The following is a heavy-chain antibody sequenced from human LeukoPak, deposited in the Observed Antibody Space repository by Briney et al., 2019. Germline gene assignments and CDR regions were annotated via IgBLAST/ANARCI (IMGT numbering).Heavy chain of an antibody. D-gene: IGHD3-9*01. Sequence: GGSLRLSCAASGFTFSSYSMNWVRQAPGKGLEWVPSISSSSSYIYYADSVKGRFTISRDNAKNSLYLQMNSLRAEDTAVYYCARDLLTVRYFDWFSWFDPWGQGTLVTVSS. CDR3: ARDLLTVRYFDWFSWFDP. CDR2: ISSSSSYI. J-gene: IGHJ5*02. CDR1: GFTFSSYS. V-gene: IGHV3-21*01.